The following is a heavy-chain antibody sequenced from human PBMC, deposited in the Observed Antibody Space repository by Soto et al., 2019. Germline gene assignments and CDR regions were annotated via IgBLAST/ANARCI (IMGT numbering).Heavy chain of an antibody. CDR1: GFTFRSYW. J-gene: IGHJ4*02. V-gene: IGHV3-7*01. CDR3: ARDGPTLSPDFDY. CDR2: IKEDGSDK. Sequence: EVQLVESGGDWVQPGGSVRLSCAASGFTFRSYWMSWVRQAPGKGLEWVANIKEDGSDKYYADSVKGRFTISRDNAENSLFLQMNSLRAEDTAVYYCARDGPTLSPDFDYWGQGTLVTVSS.